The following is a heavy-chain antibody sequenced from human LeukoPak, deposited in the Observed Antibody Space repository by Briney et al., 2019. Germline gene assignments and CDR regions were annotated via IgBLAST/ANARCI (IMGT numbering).Heavy chain of an antibody. CDR1: GGSISSSSYY. Sequence: SETLSLTCTVSGGSISSSSYYWGWIRQPPGKGLEWIGRIYTSGSTNYNPSLKSRVTMSVDTSKNQFSLKLSSVTAADTAVYYCARGGGGYSSGWYARRDRYYMDVWGKGTTVTVSS. CDR3: ARGGGGYSSGWYARRDRYYMDV. V-gene: IGHV4-39*07. J-gene: IGHJ6*03. CDR2: IYTSGST. D-gene: IGHD6-19*01.